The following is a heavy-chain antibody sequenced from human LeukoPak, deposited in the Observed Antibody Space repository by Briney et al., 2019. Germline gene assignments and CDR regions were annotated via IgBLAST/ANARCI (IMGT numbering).Heavy chain of an antibody. CDR2: IYSGGST. CDR1: GFAVSARP. CDR3: ARDRVLGCLDF. J-gene: IGHJ4*02. V-gene: IGHV3-66*01. Sequence: GGSLRLSCEASGFAVSARPMSWVRQAPGKGLEWVSVIYSGGSTYFADSVKGRFTIFRDNSKNTLYLQMNSLRAEDTAAYYCARDRVLGCLDFWGQGTLVTVSS. D-gene: IGHD3-16*01.